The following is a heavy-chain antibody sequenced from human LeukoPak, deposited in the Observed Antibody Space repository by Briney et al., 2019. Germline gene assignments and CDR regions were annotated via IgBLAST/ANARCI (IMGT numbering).Heavy chain of an antibody. CDR2: IYYSGST. Sequence: SETLSLTCTASGGSISSYYWSWIRQPPGKGLEWIGYIYYSGSTNYNPSLKSRVTISVDTSKNQFSLKLSSVTAADTAVYYCARDLLYGSGLTPYYYYGMDVWGQGTTVTVSS. D-gene: IGHD3-10*01. J-gene: IGHJ6*02. V-gene: IGHV4-59*01. CDR1: GGSISSYY. CDR3: ARDLLYGSGLTPYYYYGMDV.